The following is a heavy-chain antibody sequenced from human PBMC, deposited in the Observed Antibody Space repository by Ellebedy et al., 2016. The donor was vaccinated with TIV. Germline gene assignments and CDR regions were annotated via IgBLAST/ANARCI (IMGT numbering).Heavy chain of an antibody. V-gene: IGHV1-69*06. CDR2: IIPIFGTA. J-gene: IGHJ6*02. D-gene: IGHD2-2*01. CDR3: AAAAIRPARLYYYYGMDV. CDR1: GGTFSNYG. Sequence: ASVKVSCKASGGTFSNYGISWVRQAPGQGLEWMGGIIPIFGTANYAQKFQGRVTITADKSTSTAYMGLSSLRSEDTAVYYCAAAAIRPARLYYYYGMDVWGQGTTVTVSS.